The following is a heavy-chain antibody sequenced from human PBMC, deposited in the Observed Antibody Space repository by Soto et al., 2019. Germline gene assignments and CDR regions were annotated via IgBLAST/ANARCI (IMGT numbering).Heavy chain of an antibody. CDR2: IYWDDDK. V-gene: IGHV2-5*02. J-gene: IGHJ5*02. CDR1: GFSLSTSGVG. CDR3: ARSNDYFARFDR. Sequence: QITLKESGPTLVKPTQTLTLTCTFSGFSLSTSGVGVGWIRQPPGKALEWLALIYWDDDKRYSPSLKSRLPSTKDTSKNQVVLTMTNMDPVDTATYYCARSNDYFARFDRWGQGTLVTVSS. D-gene: IGHD4-17*01.